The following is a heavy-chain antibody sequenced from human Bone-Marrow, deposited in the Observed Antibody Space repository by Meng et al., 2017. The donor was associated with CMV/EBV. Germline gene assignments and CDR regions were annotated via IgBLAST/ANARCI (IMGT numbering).Heavy chain of an antibody. CDR2: INHSGST. Sequence: SETLSLTCAVYGGSFSGYYWSWIRQPPGKGLEWIGEINHSGSTNDNPSLKSRVTISVDTSKNQFSLKLRSVTAADTAVYYCARAGGRVDYWGQGTLVTVSS. CDR3: ARAGGRVDY. J-gene: IGHJ4*02. V-gene: IGHV4-34*01. CDR1: GGSFSGYY. D-gene: IGHD4-23*01.